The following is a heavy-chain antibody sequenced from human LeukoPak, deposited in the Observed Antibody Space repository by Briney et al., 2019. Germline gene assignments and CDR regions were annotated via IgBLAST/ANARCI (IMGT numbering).Heavy chain of an antibody. D-gene: IGHD5/OR15-5a*01. CDR2: ISYDGSNK. V-gene: IGHV3-30*04. J-gene: IGHJ4*02. CDR3: ARDANGVYVLTG. Sequence: PGGSLRLSCAASGFTFSSYAMHWVRQAPGKGLEWVAVISYDGSNKYYADSVKGRFTISRDNSKNTLYLQMNSLRAEDTAVYYCARDANGVYVLTGWGQGTLVTVSS. CDR1: GFTFSSYA.